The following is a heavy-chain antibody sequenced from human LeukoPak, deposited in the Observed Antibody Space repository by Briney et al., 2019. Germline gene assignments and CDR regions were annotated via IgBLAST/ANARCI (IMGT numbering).Heavy chain of an antibody. CDR2: IYHSGST. J-gene: IGHJ4*02. CDR1: GGSISSNNW. Sequence: SETLSLTCAVSGGSISSNNWWSWVRQPPGKGLEWIGEIYHSGSTNYNPSLKSRVTISVDRSKNQFSLRLSSVTAADTAVYYCARGPRYCSSTSCYRWFDYWGQGTLVTVSS. D-gene: IGHD2-2*02. CDR3: ARGPRYCSSTSCYRWFDY. V-gene: IGHV4-4*02.